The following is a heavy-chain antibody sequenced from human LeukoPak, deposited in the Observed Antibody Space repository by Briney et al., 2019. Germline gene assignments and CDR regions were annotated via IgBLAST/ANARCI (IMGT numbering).Heavy chain of an antibody. D-gene: IGHD3-22*01. J-gene: IGHJ4*02. Sequence: GGSLRLSCAASGFTFSSYGMDWVRQAPGKGLEWVAFIRNDGSNKYYADSVKGRFTISRDNSKNTLYLQMNSLRAEDTAVYYCARHMEEYYYDSSGLDYWGQGTLVTVSS. CDR2: IRNDGSNK. V-gene: IGHV3-30*02. CDR1: GFTFSSYG. CDR3: ARHMEEYYYDSSGLDY.